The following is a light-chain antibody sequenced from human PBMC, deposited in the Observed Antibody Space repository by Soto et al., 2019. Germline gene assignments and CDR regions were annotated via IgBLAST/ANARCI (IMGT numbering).Light chain of an antibody. CDR3: QEENSNSPIN. Sequence: AIQLTQSPSSLSASVGGRVTITFLASQGISSALVWYQQKPGKAPKLLICKASSLESGVPSRFTGSVAGTEFNVTITFRPHDDFATFYCQEENSNSPINFGEGSKV. J-gene: IGKJ4*01. CDR1: QGISSA. CDR2: KAS. V-gene: IGKV1-13*02.